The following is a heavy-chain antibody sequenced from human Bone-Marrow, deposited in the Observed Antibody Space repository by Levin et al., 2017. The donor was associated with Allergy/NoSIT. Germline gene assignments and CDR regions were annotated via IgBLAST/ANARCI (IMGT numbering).Heavy chain of an antibody. Sequence: SVKVSCKVDGGTFKTYAFNWVRQAPGQGLEWMGGIKPLLNTVEYRETFTGRVTITADDSTSTVYMEVSSLRSEDTAVYYCASLRDHLYWGQGTLVTVPS. V-gene: IGHV1-69*13. CDR3: ASLRDHLY. J-gene: IGHJ4*02. CDR1: GGTFKTYA. CDR2: IKPLLNTV.